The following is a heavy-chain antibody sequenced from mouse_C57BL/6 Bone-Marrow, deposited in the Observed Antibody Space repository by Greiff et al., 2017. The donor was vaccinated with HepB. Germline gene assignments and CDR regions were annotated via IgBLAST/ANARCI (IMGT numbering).Heavy chain of an antibody. CDR1: GYTFTSYW. CDR2: IYPGSGST. V-gene: IGHV1-55*01. D-gene: IGHD1-1*01. CDR3: AREGLMTTVVGDY. J-gene: IGHJ2*01. Sequence: VQLQQPGAELVKPGASVKMSCKASGYTFTSYWITWVKQRPGQGLEWIGDIYPGSGSTNYNEKFKSKATLTVDTSSSTAYMQLSSVTSEDSAVYYCAREGLMTTVVGDYWGQGTTLTVSS.